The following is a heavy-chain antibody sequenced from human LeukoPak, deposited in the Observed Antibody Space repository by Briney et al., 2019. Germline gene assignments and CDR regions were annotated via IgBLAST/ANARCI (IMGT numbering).Heavy chain of an antibody. J-gene: IGHJ6*03. CDR3: ARDFDRRTRKIGRDSLYYYYYYMDV. V-gene: IGHV3-30*12. D-gene: IGHD3-9*01. CDR2: VSYDGNVQ. Sequence: GGSLRLSCAASGFTFSNFAMHWARQAPGKGLEWVALVSYDGNVQMYADSVKGRFTIFKDKSRNTLYLQMNSLRAEDTAVYYCARDFDRRTRKIGRDSLYYYYYYMDVWGKGTTVTVSS. CDR1: GFTFSNFA.